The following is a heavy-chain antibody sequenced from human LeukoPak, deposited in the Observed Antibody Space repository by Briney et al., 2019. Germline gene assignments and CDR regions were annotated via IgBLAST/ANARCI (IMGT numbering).Heavy chain of an antibody. V-gene: IGHV3-23*01. J-gene: IGHJ4*02. D-gene: IGHD2-15*01. CDR3: AKDIVVATANFDS. Sequence: GGSLRLSCAASGFTFSTYAMSWVRQAPGKGLAWVSTISGSGGGTYYANSAKGRFTISRDNSKSTLYLHMNSLRAEDTAVYYCAKDIVVATANFDSWGQGTLATASS. CDR2: ISGSGGGT. CDR1: GFTFSTYA.